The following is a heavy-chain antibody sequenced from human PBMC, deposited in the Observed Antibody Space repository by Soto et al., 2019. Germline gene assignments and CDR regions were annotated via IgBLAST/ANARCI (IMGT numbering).Heavy chain of an antibody. Sequence: QVQLVQSGAEVKKPGSSVKVSCKASGGTFSSYTMSWVRQAPGQGLEWMGRLIPILGIANYAQKFQGRVIHTRGKENETQKVQGRVTMTADKSKSTAYMEVSSLRSEVTDVYYCAGAPRLRSPDYGDSHGWGQGTLVTVSS. V-gene: IGHV1-69*02. CDR3: AGAPRLRSPDYGDSHG. J-gene: IGHJ4*02. CDR1: GGTFSSYT. D-gene: IGHD4-17*01. CDR2: LIPILGIA.